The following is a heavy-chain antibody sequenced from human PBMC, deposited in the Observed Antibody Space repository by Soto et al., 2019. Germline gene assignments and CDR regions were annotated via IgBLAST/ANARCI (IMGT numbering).Heavy chain of an antibody. J-gene: IGHJ4*02. Sequence: SETLSLTCTVSGGSISSSSYYWGWIRQPPGKGLEWIGSIYYSGSTYYNPSLKSRVTISVDTSKNQFSLKLSSVTAADTAVYYCARQDGIYDFWSGMGLQFDYWGQGTLVTVSS. CDR3: ARQDGIYDFWSGMGLQFDY. D-gene: IGHD3-3*01. CDR2: IYYSGST. CDR1: GGSISSSSYY. V-gene: IGHV4-39*01.